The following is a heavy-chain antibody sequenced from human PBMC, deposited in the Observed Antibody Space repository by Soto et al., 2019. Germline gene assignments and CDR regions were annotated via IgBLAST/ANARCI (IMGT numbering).Heavy chain of an antibody. CDR2: IYYSGST. CDR3: SRVWHSHGPHSDY. D-gene: IGHD1-26*01. CDR1: GGSISSGGYY. J-gene: IGHJ4*02. Sequence: QGQLQESGPGLVKPSQTLSLTCTVSGGSISSGGYYWSWIRQHPGKGLEWIGYIYYSGSTYYNSSHKSRVTISIHTSKHQFSLKLSSVTAADTAVHYCSRVWHSHGPHSDYWGQGTLGTVSS. V-gene: IGHV4-31*03.